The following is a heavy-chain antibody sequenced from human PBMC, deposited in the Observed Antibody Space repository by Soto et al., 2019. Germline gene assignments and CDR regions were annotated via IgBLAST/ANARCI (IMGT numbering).Heavy chain of an antibody. Sequence: GGSLRLSCAASGFTVSSNYMSWVRQAPGKGLEWVSVIYSGGNTYYADSVKGRFTISRDNSKNTLYLQMNSLRAEDTAVYYCARVVTRRAAPDFFDYWGQGTLVTVSS. CDR1: GFTVSSNY. CDR2: IYSGGNT. V-gene: IGHV3-53*01. D-gene: IGHD2-15*01. J-gene: IGHJ4*02. CDR3: ARVVTRRAAPDFFDY.